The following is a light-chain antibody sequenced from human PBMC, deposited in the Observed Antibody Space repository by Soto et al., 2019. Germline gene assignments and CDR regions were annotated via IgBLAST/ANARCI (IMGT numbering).Light chain of an antibody. J-gene: IGKJ3*01. CDR3: QKYDSN. V-gene: IGKV1-5*01. CDR1: QNINNW. CDR2: DAS. Sequence: DIQLTQSPSTLSASVGDRVTLTCRASQNINNWLAWYQQKPGKAPKVLIYDASSLESGVPSRFSGSGSGTEFPLTISSLQPDDFAAYYCQKYDSNFGPGTKVDIK.